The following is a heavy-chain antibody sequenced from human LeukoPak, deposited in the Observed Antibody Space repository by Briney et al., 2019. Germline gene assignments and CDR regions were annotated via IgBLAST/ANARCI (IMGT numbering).Heavy chain of an antibody. J-gene: IGHJ3*02. D-gene: IGHD3-22*01. CDR1: GYTFSSYS. V-gene: IGHV7-4-1*02. CDR3: ARALYDGSGFDAFDI. CDR2: INTNTGNP. Sequence: ASVKVSCKASGYTFSSYSMNWVRQAPGQGPEWMGWINTNTGNPTYAQGFTGRFVFSLDTSVSTAYLQISSLKAEDTAVFYCARALYDGSGFDAFDIWGQGTMVTVSS.